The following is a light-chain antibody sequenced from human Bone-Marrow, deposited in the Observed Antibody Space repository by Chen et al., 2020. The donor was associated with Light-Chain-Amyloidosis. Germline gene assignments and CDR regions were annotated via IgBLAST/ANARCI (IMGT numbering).Light chain of an antibody. Sequence: DIQMTQSPSSLSASVVDRVTITCRASQDISNYLAWYQQKPGKAPKLLIYAASALQSGVPSRFRGSGSGSGTDFTLTINSLQPEDVATYYCQKYNSAPRTFGPGTKVEIK. J-gene: IGKJ1*01. CDR1: QDISNY. CDR2: AAS. CDR3: QKYNSAPRT. V-gene: IGKV1-27*01.